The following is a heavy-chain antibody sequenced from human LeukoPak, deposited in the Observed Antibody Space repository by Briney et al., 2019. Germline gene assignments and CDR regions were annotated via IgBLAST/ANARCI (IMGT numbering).Heavy chain of an antibody. CDR3: AREGILGSSFH. CDR1: GFTFSSYS. CDR2: ISSSSTTV. Sequence: QPGGSLRLSCAGSGFTFSSYSMHCVRPAPGKGLEWLSDISSSSTTVYYADSVQGRFTISRDNAKNSLYLEMNSLRAEDTAVYYCAREGILGSSFHWGQGTLVTVS. V-gene: IGHV3-48*04. J-gene: IGHJ4*02. D-gene: IGHD6-13*01.